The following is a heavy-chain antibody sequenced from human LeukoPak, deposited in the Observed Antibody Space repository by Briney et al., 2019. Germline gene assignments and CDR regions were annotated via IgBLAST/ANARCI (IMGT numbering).Heavy chain of an antibody. J-gene: IGHJ3*02. D-gene: IGHD5-18*01. CDR2: IYYSGGT. V-gene: IGHV4-59*01. CDR3: ARGGGYSYGYAFDI. CDR1: GGSISSYY. Sequence: SETLSLTCTVSGGSISSYYWSWIRQPPGKGLEWIGYIYYSGGTNYNPSLKSRVTISIDTSKNQFSLKPSSVTAADTAVFYCARGGGYSYGYAFDIWGQGTMVTVS.